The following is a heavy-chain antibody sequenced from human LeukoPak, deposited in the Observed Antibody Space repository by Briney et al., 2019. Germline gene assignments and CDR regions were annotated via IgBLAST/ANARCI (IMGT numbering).Heavy chain of an antibody. J-gene: IGHJ5*02. CDR2: IWNDGSNK. CDR1: GFTFSSYG. V-gene: IGHV3-33*01. Sequence: GGSLTLSCAASGFTFSSYGIHWVRQAPGKGLEWVAVIWNDGSNKYYEDSVKDRFTISRDNSKNTLYLQMNSLRAEDTAVCYCARAIVVVPAAPGNWFDPWGQGTLVTVSS. D-gene: IGHD2-2*01. CDR3: ARAIVVVPAAPGNWFDP.